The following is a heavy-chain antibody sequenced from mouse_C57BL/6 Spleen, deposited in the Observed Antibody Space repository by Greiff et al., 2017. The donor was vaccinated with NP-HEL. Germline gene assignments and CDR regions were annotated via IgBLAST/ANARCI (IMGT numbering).Heavy chain of an antibody. Sequence: VQLKESGGGLVKPGGSLKLSCAASGFTFSDYGMHWVRQAPGRGLAWVAYISSGSSTIYYADTVKGRFPLSRDNAKNPLFLQMTSLRAEDTAMYYCARSLLRYGAMDYWGQGTSVTVSS. J-gene: IGHJ4*01. CDR1: GFTFSDYG. CDR3: ARSLLRYGAMDY. D-gene: IGHD1-1*01. V-gene: IGHV5-17*01. CDR2: ISSGSSTI.